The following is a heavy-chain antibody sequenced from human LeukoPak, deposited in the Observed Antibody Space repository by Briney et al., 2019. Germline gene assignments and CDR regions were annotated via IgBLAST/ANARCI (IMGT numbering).Heavy chain of an antibody. V-gene: IGHV3-21*01. J-gene: IGHJ4*02. D-gene: IGHD2-15*01. Sequence: GVSLRLSCAASGFTIRSYSMNWVRQAPGKGLEWVSSISSSSSYIYYADSVKGRFTISRDNAKNSLYLQMNSLRAEDTAVYYCARDPATRLFDYWGQGTLVTVSS. CDR3: ARDPATRLFDY. CDR2: ISSSSSYI. CDR1: GFTIRSYS.